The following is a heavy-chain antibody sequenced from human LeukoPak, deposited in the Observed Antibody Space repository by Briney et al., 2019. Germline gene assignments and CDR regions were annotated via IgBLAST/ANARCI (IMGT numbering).Heavy chain of an antibody. J-gene: IGHJ4*02. V-gene: IGHV4-34*01. D-gene: IGHD3-10*01. Sequence: PSETLSLTCAVYGGSFSGYYWSWIRQPPGKGLEWIGEINHSGSTNYNPSLKSRVTISVDTSKNQFSLKLSSVTAADTAVYYCARVPNRVFYGSGSYIGPLLGYWGQGTLVTVSS. CDR2: INHSGST. CDR3: ARVPNRVFYGSGSYIGPLLGY. CDR1: GGSFSGYY.